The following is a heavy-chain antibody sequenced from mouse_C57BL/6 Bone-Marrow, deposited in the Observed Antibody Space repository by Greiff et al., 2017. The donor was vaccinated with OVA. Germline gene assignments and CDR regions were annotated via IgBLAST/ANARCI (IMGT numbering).Heavy chain of an antibody. D-gene: IGHD4-1*02. CDR2: ISSGGSYT. J-gene: IGHJ2*01. CDR3: ARHVPTGYFDY. Sequence: EVKLMESGGDLVKPGGSLKLSCAASGFTFSSYGMSWVRQTPDKRLEWVATISSGGSYTYYPDSVKGRFTISRDNAKNTLYLQMSSLKSEDTAMYYCARHVPTGYFDYWGQGTTLTVSS. CDR1: GFTFSSYG. V-gene: IGHV5-6*01.